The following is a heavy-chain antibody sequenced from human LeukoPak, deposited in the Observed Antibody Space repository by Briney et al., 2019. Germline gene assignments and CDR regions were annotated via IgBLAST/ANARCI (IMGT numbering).Heavy chain of an antibody. CDR3: ARANGMAAAGSYYFDY. V-gene: IGHV3-33*01. J-gene: IGHJ4*02. Sequence: GRSLRLSCTASGFTFSSYGMHWVRQAPGKGLEWVAVIWYDGSNKYYADSVKGRFTISRDNSKNTLYLQMNSLRAEDTAVYYCARANGMAAAGSYYFDYWGQGTLVTVSS. CDR2: IWYDGSNK. CDR1: GFTFSSYG. D-gene: IGHD6-13*01.